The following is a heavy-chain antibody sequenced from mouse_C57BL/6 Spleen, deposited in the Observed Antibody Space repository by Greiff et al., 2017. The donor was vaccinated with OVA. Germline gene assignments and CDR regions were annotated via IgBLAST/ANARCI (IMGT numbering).Heavy chain of an antibody. CDR3: ARIPSNWGYFDV. CDR2: IWWDDAK. J-gene: IGHJ1*03. Sequence: QVTLKESGPGILQPSQSLSLTCSFSGFSLSTFGMGVGWIRQPSGKGLEWLAHIWWDDAKYYNPALKSRLTISKDTSKNQVFLKIANGETADTATYYCARIPSNWGYFDVWGTGTTVTVSS. D-gene: IGHD4-1*01. CDR1: GFSLSTFGMG. V-gene: IGHV8-8*01.